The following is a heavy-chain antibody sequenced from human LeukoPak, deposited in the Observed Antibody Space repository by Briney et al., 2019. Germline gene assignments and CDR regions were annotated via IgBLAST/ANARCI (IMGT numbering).Heavy chain of an antibody. CDR1: GFTFSSYA. V-gene: IGHV3-43*02. CDR2: ISGDGGST. D-gene: IGHD2-8*01. J-gene: IGHJ4*02. Sequence: PGGSLRLSCAASGFTFSSYAMSWVRQAPGKGLEWVSLISGDGGSTYYADSVKGRFTISRDNSKNSLYLQMNSLRTEDTALYYCAKQYCTNGVCYPFDYWGQGTLVTVSS. CDR3: AKQYCTNGVCYPFDY.